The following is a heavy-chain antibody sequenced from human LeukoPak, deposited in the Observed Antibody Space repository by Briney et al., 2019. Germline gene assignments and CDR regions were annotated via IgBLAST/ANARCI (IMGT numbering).Heavy chain of an antibody. CDR2: IYRDDTT. Sequence: GGSLRLSCAASGFTVSSNYMSWVRQAPGKGLEWVSVIYRDDTTYYADSVKGRFTISRDNAKNTLYLQMNSLRAEDTAVYYCARTPYYYDSSGYFFDYWGQGTLVTVSS. CDR3: ARTPYYYDSSGYFFDY. D-gene: IGHD3-22*01. CDR1: GFTVSSNY. V-gene: IGHV3-53*01. J-gene: IGHJ4*02.